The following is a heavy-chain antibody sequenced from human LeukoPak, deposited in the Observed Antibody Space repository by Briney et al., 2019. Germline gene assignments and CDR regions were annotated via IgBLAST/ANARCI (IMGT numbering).Heavy chain of an antibody. CDR1: GYTFTSYG. CDR2: ISAYNGNT. J-gene: IGHJ4*02. D-gene: IGHD6-19*01. CDR3: AIDTGYSSGWPLFDY. V-gene: IGHV1-18*04. Sequence: GASVKVSCKASGYTFTSYGISWVRQAPGQGHEWMGWISAYNGNTNYAQKLQGRVTMTTDTSTSTAYMELRSLRSDDTAVYYCAIDTGYSSGWPLFDYWGQGTLVTVSS.